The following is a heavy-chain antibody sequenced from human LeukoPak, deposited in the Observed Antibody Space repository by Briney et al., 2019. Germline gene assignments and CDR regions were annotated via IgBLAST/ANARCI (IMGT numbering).Heavy chain of an antibody. Sequence: GGSLRLSCAASGFSFSSYNMNWVRLTPGKGLEWVSSITSSSTYTFYADSVKGRFTISRDNAKNSLYLQMNSLRAEDTAVYYCARGGGSPDYWGQGTLVTVSS. V-gene: IGHV3-21*01. CDR1: GFSFSSYN. CDR2: ITSSSTYT. CDR3: ARGGGSPDY. J-gene: IGHJ4*02. D-gene: IGHD1-26*01.